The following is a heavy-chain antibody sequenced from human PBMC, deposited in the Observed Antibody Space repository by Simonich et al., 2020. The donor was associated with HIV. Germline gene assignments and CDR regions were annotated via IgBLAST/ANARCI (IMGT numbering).Heavy chain of an antibody. CDR2: NNPKRGGT. CDR1: GYTFTGYD. D-gene: IGHD3-3*01. CDR3: ARWGGYYNFYSIYSGNWFDP. V-gene: IGHV1-2*02. Sequence: QMQLVQSGAEVRKPGASVKVSCKASGYTFTGYDVYWVRQAPGQGLEWMGGNNPKRGGTNYAQKFQGRVTMTRDTSISTAYMEMSSLTSDDTAVYYCARWGGYYNFYSIYSGNWFDPWGQGTLVIVSS. J-gene: IGHJ5*02.